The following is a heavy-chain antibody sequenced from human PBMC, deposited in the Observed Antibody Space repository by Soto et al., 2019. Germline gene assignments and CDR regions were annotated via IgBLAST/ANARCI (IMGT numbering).Heavy chain of an antibody. V-gene: IGHV3-30-3*01. CDR1: GFTFSSYA. CDR2: ISYDGSNK. CDR3: AKGSVAVYYYYYYMDV. J-gene: IGHJ6*03. D-gene: IGHD6-19*01. Sequence: PGGSLRLSCAASGFTFSSYAMHWVRQAPGKGLEWVAVISYDGSNKYYADSVKGRFTTSRDNSKNTLYLQMNSLRAEDTAVYYCAKGSVAVYYYYYYMDVWGKGTTVTVS.